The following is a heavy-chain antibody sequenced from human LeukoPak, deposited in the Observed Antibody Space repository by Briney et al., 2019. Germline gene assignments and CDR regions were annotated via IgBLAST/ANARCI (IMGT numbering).Heavy chain of an antibody. D-gene: IGHD3-22*01. CDR2: IYYSGST. Sequence: SQTLSLTCTVSGGSISSGDYYWSWIRQPPGKGLEWIVYIYYSGSTYYNPSLKSRVTISVDTSKNQFSLKLSSVTAADTAVYYCARGGNYYDSSGAFFSLAFDIWGQGTMVTVSS. CDR1: GGSISSGDYY. J-gene: IGHJ3*02. V-gene: IGHV4-30-4*01. CDR3: ARGGNYYDSSGAFFSLAFDI.